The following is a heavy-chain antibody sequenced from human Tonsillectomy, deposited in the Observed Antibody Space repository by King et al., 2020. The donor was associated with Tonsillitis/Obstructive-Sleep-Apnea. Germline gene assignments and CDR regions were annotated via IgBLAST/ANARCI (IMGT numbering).Heavy chain of an antibody. V-gene: IGHV3-49*05. J-gene: IGHJ6*03. Sequence: VQLVESGGGLVKPGRSLRLSCTASGFTFGDYAMSWFRQAPGKGLEWVGVIRSKAYGGTTEYAASVKGRLTISRDDSKSIAYLQMNSLKTEDTAGYYCTRLNYDFWSGYLFPNYYYYYMDVWGKGTTVTVSS. D-gene: IGHD3-3*01. CDR1: GFTFGDYA. CDR2: IRSKAYGGTT. CDR3: TRLNYDFWSGYLFPNYYYYYMDV.